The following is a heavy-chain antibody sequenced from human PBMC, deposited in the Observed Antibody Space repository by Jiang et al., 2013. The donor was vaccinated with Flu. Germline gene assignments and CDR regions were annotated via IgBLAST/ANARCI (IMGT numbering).Heavy chain of an antibody. V-gene: IGHV5-10-1*01. J-gene: IGHJ4*02. Sequence: SLRISCKGSGYSFTSYWISWVRQMPGKGLEWMGRIDPSDSYTNYSPSFQGHVTISADKSISTAYLQWSSLKASDTAMYYCATQAANLDYGGNARSFDYWGQGTLVTVSS. CDR1: GYSFTSYW. CDR3: ATQAANLDYGGNARSFDY. CDR2: IDPSDSYT. D-gene: IGHD4-23*01.